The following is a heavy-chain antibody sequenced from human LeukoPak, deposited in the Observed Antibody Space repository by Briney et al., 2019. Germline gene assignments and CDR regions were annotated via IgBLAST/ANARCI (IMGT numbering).Heavy chain of an antibody. J-gene: IGHJ4*02. CDR2: INPSGGST. Sequence: ASVRVSFKASGYTFTSYYMHWVRQAPGQGLEWMGIINPSGGSTSYAQKFQGRVTMTRDMSTSTVYMELSSLRSEDTAVYYCARDHSSSWLFDYWGQGTLVTVSS. CDR3: ARDHSSSWLFDY. CDR1: GYTFTSYY. D-gene: IGHD6-13*01. V-gene: IGHV1-46*01.